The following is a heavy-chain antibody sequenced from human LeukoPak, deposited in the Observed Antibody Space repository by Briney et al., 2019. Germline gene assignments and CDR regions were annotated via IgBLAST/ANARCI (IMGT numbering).Heavy chain of an antibody. CDR3: AKDPSLAAAGEFDY. J-gene: IGHJ4*02. CDR2: ISPDATNS. Sequence: GGSLRLSCAASGFTFSVYYMFWVRQAPGKGLVWVSNISPDATNSKYADFVEGRFTISRDNSKNTLYLQMNSLRAEDTAVYYCAKDPSLAAAGEFDYWGQGTLVTVSS. V-gene: IGHV3-74*03. CDR1: GFTFSVYY. D-gene: IGHD6-13*01.